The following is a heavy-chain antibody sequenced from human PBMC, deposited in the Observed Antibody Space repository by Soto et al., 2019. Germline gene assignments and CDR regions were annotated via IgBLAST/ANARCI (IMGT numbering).Heavy chain of an antibody. J-gene: IGHJ4*02. D-gene: IGHD1-26*01. CDR2: INTGYGKT. V-gene: IGHV1-3*04. CDR3: ARGTGARHGRKWDLRLDS. Sequence: QVQLVQSGAEAKRPGASVKVFCQASGYIFTDNAIHWVRQAPGESLEWMGWINTGYGKTKYSPKFQGRITFTRDTSANTDNMELSSLTPDDTAVYYCARGTGARHGRKWDLRLDSGGQGTLVTVSP. CDR1: GYIFTDNA.